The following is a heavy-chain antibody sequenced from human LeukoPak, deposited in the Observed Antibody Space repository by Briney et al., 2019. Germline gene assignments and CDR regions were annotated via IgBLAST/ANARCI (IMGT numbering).Heavy chain of an antibody. V-gene: IGHV3-23*01. J-gene: IGHJ6*02. D-gene: IGHD2-15*01. CDR1: GFTFSSYA. CDR2: ISGSGGST. Sequence: PGGSLRLSCAASGFTFSSYAMSWVRQAPGKGLEWVSAISGSGGSTYYADSVKGRFTISRNNPKNTLYLQMNSLRAEDTAVYYCAKGRRDCSGGSCYGLEYYYYGMDVWGQGTTVTVSS. CDR3: AKGRRDCSGGSCYGLEYYYYGMDV.